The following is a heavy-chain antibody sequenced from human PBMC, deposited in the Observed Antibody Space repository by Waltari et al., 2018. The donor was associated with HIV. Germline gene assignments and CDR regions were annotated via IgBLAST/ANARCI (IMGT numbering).Heavy chain of an antibody. CDR3: AKDGGSYSGWYDP. Sequence: EVQLLESGGGLAQPGGSRSLSCAASGFIFSNYDMHWIRHSPGKGLEWISLISGRGSTTYYTDSVKGRFIISRDNSRNILFLQMNNLRVEDTAVYYCAKDGGSYSGWYDPWGQGTLVTVSS. CDR2: ISGRGSTT. D-gene: IGHD1-26*01. CDR1: GFIFSNYD. V-gene: IGHV3-23*01. J-gene: IGHJ5*02.